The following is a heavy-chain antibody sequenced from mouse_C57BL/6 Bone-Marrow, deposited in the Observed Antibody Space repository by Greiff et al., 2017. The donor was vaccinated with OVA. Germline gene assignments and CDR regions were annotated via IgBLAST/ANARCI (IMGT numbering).Heavy chain of an antibody. CDR2: ISYSGST. D-gene: IGHD1-3*01. CDR3: ARENHIEGGYFDV. J-gene: IGHJ1*03. V-gene: IGHV3-1*01. CDR1: GYSITSGYD. Sequence: VQLKQSGPGMVKPSQSLSLTCTVTGYSITSGYDWHWIRHFPGNKLEWMGYISYSGSTNYNPSLKSRISITHDTSKNHFFLKLNSVTTEDTATYYCARENHIEGGYFDVWGTGTTVTVSS.